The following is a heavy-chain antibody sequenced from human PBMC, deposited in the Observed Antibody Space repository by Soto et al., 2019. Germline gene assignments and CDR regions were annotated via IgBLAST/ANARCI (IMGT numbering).Heavy chain of an antibody. Sequence: GSLRLSCAASGFTFSNALMNWVRQAPGKGLEWVGRIKSKTDGGTIDYAAPVKGRFTISRDDAKNTLYLQMNSLKTEDTAVYYCTTGGYYDSSGPGWGQGTLVTVSS. J-gene: IGHJ4*02. V-gene: IGHV3-15*07. CDR2: IKSKTDGGTI. D-gene: IGHD3-22*01. CDR3: TTGGYYDSSGPG. CDR1: GFTFSNAL.